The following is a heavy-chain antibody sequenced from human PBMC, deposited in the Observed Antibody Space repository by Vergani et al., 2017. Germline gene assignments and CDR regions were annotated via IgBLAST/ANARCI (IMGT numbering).Heavy chain of an antibody. CDR2: IYHSGST. CDR1: GGSISSSNW. D-gene: IGHD3-9*01. J-gene: IGHJ6*02. CDR3: ARALKLRYSPFGDYYYGMDV. V-gene: IGHV4-4*03. Sequence: QVQLQESGPGLVKPPGTLSLTCAVSGGSISSSNWWSLVRQPPGKGLQWIGEIYHSGSTNYNPSLKSRVTISVDKSKNQFSLKLSSVTAADTAVYYCARALKLRYSPFGDYYYGMDVWGQGTTVTVSS.